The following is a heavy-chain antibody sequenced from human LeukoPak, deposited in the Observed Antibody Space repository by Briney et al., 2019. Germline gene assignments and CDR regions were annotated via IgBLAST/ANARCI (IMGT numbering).Heavy chain of an antibody. Sequence: GGSLRLSCAASGFAFSSYGMHWVRQAPGKGLEWVAVISYDGSNKYYTDSVKGRFTISRDNSKNTLYLQMNSLRAEDTAVYYCAKENTAMALDYWGQGTLVTVSS. CDR1: GFAFSSYG. D-gene: IGHD5-18*01. J-gene: IGHJ4*02. CDR3: AKENTAMALDY. V-gene: IGHV3-30*18. CDR2: ISYDGSNK.